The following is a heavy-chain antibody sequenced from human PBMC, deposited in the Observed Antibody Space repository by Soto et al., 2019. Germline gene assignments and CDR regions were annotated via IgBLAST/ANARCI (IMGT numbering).Heavy chain of an antibody. V-gene: IGHV4-59*01. CDR1: GGSISSYY. CDR3: VRSTGTEGGDYYYGMDV. J-gene: IGHJ6*02. D-gene: IGHD1-1*01. Sequence: QVQLQAAGPGLVKPSETLSLTCTVSGGSISSYYWSWIRQPPGKGLEWVGYIYYSGNTNSNPSLKSPVPISVDTSKNQFSLKLSSVTAADTAVYYCVRSTGTEGGDYYYGMDVWGQGTTVTVSS. CDR2: IYYSGNT.